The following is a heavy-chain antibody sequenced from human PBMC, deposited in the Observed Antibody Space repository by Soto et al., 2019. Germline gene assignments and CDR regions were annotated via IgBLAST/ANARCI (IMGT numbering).Heavy chain of an antibody. V-gene: IGHV1-69*13. CDR2: IIPIFGTA. J-gene: IGHJ4*02. CDR1: GGTFSSYS. Sequence: SVKVSCKASGGTFSSYSISWVRQAPGQGLEWMGGIIPIFGTANYAQKFQGRVTITSDESASTAYMELSSLRSEDTAVYYCAIEYSSSPPYYPIGYWGQGTLVTAPQ. D-gene: IGHD6-6*01. CDR3: AIEYSSSPPYYPIGY.